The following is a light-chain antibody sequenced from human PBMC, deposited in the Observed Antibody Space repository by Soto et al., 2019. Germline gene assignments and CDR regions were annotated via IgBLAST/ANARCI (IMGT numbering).Light chain of an antibody. CDR1: NSNIGAGYD. Sequence: QSVLTQPPSVSGAPGQRVTISCAGSNSNIGAGYDVHWYQQLPGTAPKLLIYRNDNRPSGVPDRFSGSKSGTSASLAITGLQAEDEADYYCHAYDTSLSGMLFGGGTKLTVL. CDR2: RND. J-gene: IGLJ2*01. CDR3: HAYDTSLSGML. V-gene: IGLV1-40*01.